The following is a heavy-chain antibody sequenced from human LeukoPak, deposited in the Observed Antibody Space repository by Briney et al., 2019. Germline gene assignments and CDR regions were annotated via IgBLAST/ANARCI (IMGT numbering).Heavy chain of an antibody. Sequence: GGSLRLSCAASGFTFSSYATSWVCQAPGKGLEWVSTITGSGGRTFYANSVKVRFTISRDNPKNTLYLQMNSLRAEDTAVYYCAKDDVSTYGYLDSWGQGTLVTVSS. V-gene: IGHV3-23*01. CDR1: GFTFSSYA. J-gene: IGHJ4*02. CDR2: ITGSGGRT. CDR3: AKDDVSTYGYLDS. D-gene: IGHD3-10*01.